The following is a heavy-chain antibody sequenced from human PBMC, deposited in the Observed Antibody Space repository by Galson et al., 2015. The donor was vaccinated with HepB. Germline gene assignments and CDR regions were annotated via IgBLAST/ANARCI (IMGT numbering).Heavy chain of an antibody. CDR3: ARYRWLQFNSGAYFDY. CDR2: IYSGGST. J-gene: IGHJ4*02. V-gene: IGHV3-66*01. CDR1: GFTVSSNY. Sequence: SLRLSCAASGFTVSSNYMSWVRQAPGKGLEWVSVIYSGGSTYYADSVKGRFTISRDNSKNTLYLQMNSLRAEDTAVYYCARYRWLQFNSGAYFDYWGQGTLVTVSS. D-gene: IGHD5-24*01.